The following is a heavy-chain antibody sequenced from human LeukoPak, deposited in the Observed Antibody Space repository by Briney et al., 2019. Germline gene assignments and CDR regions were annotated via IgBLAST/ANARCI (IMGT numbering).Heavy chain of an antibody. CDR1: GFNFGSYA. CDR2: ISYDGGYQ. J-gene: IGHJ4*02. Sequence: GGSLRLSCAASGFNFGSYAMAWVRQAPGKGLEWVGDISYDGGYQGYAASVRGRFTISRVNSKNTLYLQMNSLRPEDAAVYYCATESSLSNWGQGTLVTVYS. CDR3: ATESSLSN. V-gene: IGHV3-30*04.